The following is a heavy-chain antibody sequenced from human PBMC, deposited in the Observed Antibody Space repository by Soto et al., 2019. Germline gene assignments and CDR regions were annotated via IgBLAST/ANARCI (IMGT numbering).Heavy chain of an antibody. CDR1: GGTFSSYA. CDR2: IIPIFGTA. Sequence: QVQLVQSGAEVKKPGSSVKVSCKASGGTFSSYAISWVRQAPGQGLEWMGGIIPIFGTANYAQKFQGRVTITADKSTSTAYMELSSLRSEDTAVYYCARHIVVVSAAIRAADNWFDPWGQGTLVTVSS. D-gene: IGHD2-2*02. V-gene: IGHV1-69*06. J-gene: IGHJ5*02. CDR3: ARHIVVVSAAIRAADNWFDP.